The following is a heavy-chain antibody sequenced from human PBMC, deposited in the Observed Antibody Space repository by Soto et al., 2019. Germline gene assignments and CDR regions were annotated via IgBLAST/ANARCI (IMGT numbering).Heavy chain of an antibody. J-gene: IGHJ4*02. V-gene: IGHV3-48*01. D-gene: IGHD3-9*01. CDR1: GFTFSSYS. CDR3: ARDLDWAFDY. Sequence: PGGSLRLSCAASGFTFSSYSMNWVRQAPGKGLEWVSFVSRGSTTVSYVDSVKGRFIISRDNAKNSLYLQMSRLRAEDTAVYYCARDLDWAFDYWGQGTLVTVSS. CDR2: VSRGSTTV.